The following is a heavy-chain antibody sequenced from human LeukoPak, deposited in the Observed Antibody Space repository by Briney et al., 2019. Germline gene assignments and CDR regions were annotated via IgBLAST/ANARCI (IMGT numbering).Heavy chain of an antibody. CDR2: MYLGDSDT. D-gene: IGHD6-19*01. V-gene: IGHV5-51*01. J-gene: IGHJ4*02. Sequence: GESLKISCKGSGYTFTNYWIGWVRQMPGKGLEWMGIMYLGDSDTRYSPSFQGQVTISADKSTSTAFLQWSSLKTSDTAMYYCARHDGGISGWPFGYWGQGTLVTVSS. CDR1: GYTFTNYW. CDR3: ARHDGGISGWPFGY.